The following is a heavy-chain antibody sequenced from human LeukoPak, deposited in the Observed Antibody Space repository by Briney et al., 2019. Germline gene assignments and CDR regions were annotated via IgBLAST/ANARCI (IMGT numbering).Heavy chain of an antibody. D-gene: IGHD2-15*01. CDR2: IYPGDSDT. CDR1: GSSFTSYW. V-gene: IGHV5-51*01. J-gene: IGHJ5*02. Sequence: GASLQISCKGSGSSFTSYWIGWVRQLPGKGLEWMGIIYPGDSDTRYSPSFQGQVTISADKSISTAYLQWSSLKASDTAMYYCARRVVVAATSRWFDPWGQGTLVTVSS. CDR3: ARRVVVAATSRWFDP.